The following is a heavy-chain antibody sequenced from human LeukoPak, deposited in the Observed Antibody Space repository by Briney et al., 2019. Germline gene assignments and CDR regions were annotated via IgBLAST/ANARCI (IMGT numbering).Heavy chain of an antibody. D-gene: IGHD3-9*01. V-gene: IGHV1-2*02. CDR1: GYTFTGYY. Sequence: ASVKVSCKASGYTFTGYYMHWVRQAPGQGLEWMGWINPNSGGTNYAQKFQGRVTMTRDTSISTAYMELSRLRSDHTAVYYCAREGNEYDILTGYYRPRWFDPWGQGTLVTVSS. J-gene: IGHJ5*02. CDR2: INPNSGGT. CDR3: AREGNEYDILTGYYRPRWFDP.